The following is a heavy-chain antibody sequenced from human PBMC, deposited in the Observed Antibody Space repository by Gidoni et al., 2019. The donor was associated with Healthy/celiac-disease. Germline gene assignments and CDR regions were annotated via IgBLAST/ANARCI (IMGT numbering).Heavy chain of an antibody. J-gene: IGHJ6*02. V-gene: IGHV1-3*01. Sequence: QVQLVQSGAEVKKPGASVKVSCKASGYPFTSYAMHWVRQAPGQRLEWMGWINAGNGNTKYSQKFQGRVTITRDTSASTAYMELSSLRSEDTAVYYCARDMGTYYGMDVWGQGTTVTVSS. D-gene: IGHD5-18*01. CDR2: INAGNGNT. CDR1: GYPFTSYA. CDR3: ARDMGTYYGMDV.